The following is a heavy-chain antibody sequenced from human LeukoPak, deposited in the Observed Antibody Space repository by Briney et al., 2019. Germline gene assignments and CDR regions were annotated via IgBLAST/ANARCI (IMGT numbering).Heavy chain of an antibody. CDR1: GYTLTSYD. CDR2: MDPNSGRT. Sequence: ASVKVSCKASGYTLTSYDINWVRQATGQGLEWMGWMDPNSGRTGYAQNFQGRITITRNTSISTAYMELSSLRSEDTAVYYCTRETSSRYFDYWGQGTLVTVSS. CDR3: TRETSSRYFDY. V-gene: IGHV1-8*01. J-gene: IGHJ4*02.